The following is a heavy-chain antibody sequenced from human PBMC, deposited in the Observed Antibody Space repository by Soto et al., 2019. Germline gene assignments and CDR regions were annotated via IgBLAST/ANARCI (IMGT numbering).Heavy chain of an antibody. V-gene: IGHV4-59*01. D-gene: IGHD2-15*01. CDR3: ARVHCSGGSCLINY. J-gene: IGHJ4*02. Sequence: GSLRLSCAASGFTFSSYAMSWVRQPPGKGLEWIGYIYYSGSTNYNPSLKSRVTISVDTSKNQFSLKLSSVTAADTAVYYCARVHCSGGSCLINYWGQGTLVTVSS. CDR1: GFTFSSYA. CDR2: IYYSGST.